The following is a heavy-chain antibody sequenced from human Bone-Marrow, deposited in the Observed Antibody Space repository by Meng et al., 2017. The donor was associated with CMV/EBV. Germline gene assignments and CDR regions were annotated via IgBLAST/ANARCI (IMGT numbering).Heavy chain of an antibody. V-gene: IGHV3-53*01. CDR3: ARRGYCSSTSCFDY. CDR2: IYSDGRA. J-gene: IGHJ4*02. D-gene: IGHD2-2*01. CDR1: GFTVSTNY. Sequence: GESLKISCAASGFTVSTNYMTWVRQAPGKGLEWVSVIYSDGRAYYADSVKGRFTISRDNSKNTLYFQLDSLRAEDTAVYYCARRGYCSSTSCFDYWGQGTLVTVSS.